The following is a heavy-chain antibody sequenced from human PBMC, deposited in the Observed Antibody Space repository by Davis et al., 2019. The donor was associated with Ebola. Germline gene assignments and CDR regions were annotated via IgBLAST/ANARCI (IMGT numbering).Heavy chain of an antibody. CDR3: ARDWEIAAAGSVFDY. Sequence: GGSLRLSCAASGFTFSTYSMNWVRQAPGKGLEWVSSISSSSSYIYYADSVKGRFTISRDNAKNSLYLQMNSLRAEDTAVYYCARDWEIAAAGSVFDYWGQGTLVTVSS. CDR1: GFTFSTYS. V-gene: IGHV3-21*01. CDR2: ISSSSSYI. D-gene: IGHD6-13*01. J-gene: IGHJ4*02.